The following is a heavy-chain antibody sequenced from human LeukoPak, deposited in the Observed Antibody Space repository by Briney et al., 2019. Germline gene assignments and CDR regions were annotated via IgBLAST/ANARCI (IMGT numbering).Heavy chain of an antibody. D-gene: IGHD1-14*01. CDR1: GYTFTSYD. J-gene: IGHJ5*02. CDR2: MNPNSGNT. Sequence: ASVKVSCKASGYTFTSYDINWVRQATGQGLEWMGWMNPNSGNTGYAQKFQGRVTMTTDTSTNIAYMELRSLRSDDTAVYYCARDHSFGNHRGWLDPWGQGTLVTVSS. V-gene: IGHV1-8*01. CDR3: ARDHSFGNHRGWLDP.